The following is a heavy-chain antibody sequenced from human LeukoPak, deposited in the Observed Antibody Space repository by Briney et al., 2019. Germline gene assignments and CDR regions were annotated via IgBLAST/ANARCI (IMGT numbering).Heavy chain of an antibody. CDR1: GFTFRNFP. CDR3: VKEDSAYFDY. CDR2: ISANGDDT. V-gene: IGHV3-64D*06. J-gene: IGHJ4*02. D-gene: IGHD5-18*01. Sequence: GGSLRLSCSASGFTFRNFPMHWVRPAPRKGLEYVAAISANGDDTYYKDSVKGTFTISRDNYKNTLNLQLSSLKSDDTAVYYCVKEDSAYFDYWGQGTLVTVSS.